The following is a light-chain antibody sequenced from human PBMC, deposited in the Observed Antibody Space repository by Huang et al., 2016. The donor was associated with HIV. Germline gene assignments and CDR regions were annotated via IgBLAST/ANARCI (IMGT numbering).Light chain of an antibody. Sequence: VMMSKSPATLAASPGERVTLSCGASQSVNTNLAWYQQKPGQPPRLLIYAASTRATGVPARFAGSGSGTEFTLTIVILQSDDFAVYYCQQYNKWPPEYTFGQGTRLEIK. CDR2: AAS. CDR3: QQYNKWPPEYT. CDR1: QSVNTN. J-gene: IGKJ2*01. V-gene: IGKV3-15*01.